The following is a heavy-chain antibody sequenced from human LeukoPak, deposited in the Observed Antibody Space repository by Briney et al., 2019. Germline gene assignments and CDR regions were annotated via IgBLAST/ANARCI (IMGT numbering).Heavy chain of an antibody. Sequence: SETLSLTCTVSGGSISSYYWSWIRQPPGKGLEWIGEINHSGSTNYNPSLKSRVTISVDTSKNQFSLKLSSVTAADTAVYYCASFGRQWLVRGFDYWGQGTLVTVSS. CDR2: INHSGST. D-gene: IGHD6-19*01. V-gene: IGHV4-34*01. CDR3: ASFGRQWLVRGFDY. CDR1: GGSISSYY. J-gene: IGHJ4*02.